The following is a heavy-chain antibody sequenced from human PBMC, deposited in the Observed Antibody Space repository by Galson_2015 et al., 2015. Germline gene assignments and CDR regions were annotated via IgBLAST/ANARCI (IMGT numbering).Heavy chain of an antibody. CDR1: GFTFSSYG. CDR2: ISYDGSSK. CDR3: AKDGRWLLQEELRGWNEYYFDY. D-gene: IGHD1-1*01. V-gene: IGHV3-30*18. J-gene: IGHJ4*02. Sequence: SLRLSCAASGFTFSSYGMHWVRQAPGKGLEWVAVISYDGSSKYYADSVKGRFTISRDNSKNTLYLQMNSLRAEDTAVYYCAKDGRWLLQEELRGWNEYYFDYWGQGTLVTVSS.